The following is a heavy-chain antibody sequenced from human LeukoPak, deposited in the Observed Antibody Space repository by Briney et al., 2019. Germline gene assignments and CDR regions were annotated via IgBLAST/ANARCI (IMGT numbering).Heavy chain of an antibody. V-gene: IGHV3-21*01. Sequence: GGSLRLSCAASGFTFSSYSMNCVRQAPGKGLEWVSSISSSSSYIYYADSVKGGFTISRDNAKNSLHLQMNSLRAEDTAVYYCARVFLSGAYYYDSSGYYLAPTYDYWGQGTLVTVSS. D-gene: IGHD3-22*01. CDR2: ISSSSSYI. CDR1: GFTFSSYS. J-gene: IGHJ4*02. CDR3: ARVFLSGAYYYDSSGYYLAPTYDY.